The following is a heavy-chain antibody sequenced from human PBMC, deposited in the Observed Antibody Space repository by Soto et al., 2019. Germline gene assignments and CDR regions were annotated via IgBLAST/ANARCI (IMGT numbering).Heavy chain of an antibody. Sequence: EVQVVESGGGLATRGGSLRLSCAASGFTFSSYTMNWVRQAPGKGLEWVSSISSSSTYIYYAVSVKGRFTISRDNAKNSLYLQMNSLRAEDTAVYFCARFTHSSTGYTSRSYFDYWGQGTLVTVSS. V-gene: IGHV3-21*01. J-gene: IGHJ4*02. D-gene: IGHD6-13*01. CDR2: ISSSSTYI. CDR1: GFTFSSYT. CDR3: ARFTHSSTGYTSRSYFDY.